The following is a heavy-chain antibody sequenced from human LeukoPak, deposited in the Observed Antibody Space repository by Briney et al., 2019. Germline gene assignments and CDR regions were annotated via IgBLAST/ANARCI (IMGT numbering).Heavy chain of an antibody. CDR2: INPDSGFT. J-gene: IGHJ4*02. Sequence: ASVKVSCKASGYKFTDDYMHWVRQAPGQGLEFMGWINPDSGFTNYAQKFKGRVTMTRDTSISTAYLEVRSLTSDDTAVYYAPTDEAYTSWWKVWGQGTLATVSS. D-gene: IGHD3-16*01. CDR1: GYKFTDDY. CDR3: PTDEAYTSWWKV. V-gene: IGHV1-2*02.